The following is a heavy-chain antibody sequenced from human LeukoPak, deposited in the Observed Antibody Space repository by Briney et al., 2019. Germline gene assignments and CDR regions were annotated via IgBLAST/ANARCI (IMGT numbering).Heavy chain of an antibody. V-gene: IGHV3-74*01. J-gene: IGHJ5*02. CDR2: INSDGSST. Sequence: GGSLRLSCAASGFTFGSYWMHWVRQAPGKGLVWVSRINSDGSSTSYADSVKGRFTISRDNAKNTLYLQMNSLRAEDTAVYYCARAIIVVVPAAPSYNWFDPWGQGTLVTVSS. CDR1: GFTFGSYW. D-gene: IGHD2-2*01. CDR3: ARAIIVVVPAAPSYNWFDP.